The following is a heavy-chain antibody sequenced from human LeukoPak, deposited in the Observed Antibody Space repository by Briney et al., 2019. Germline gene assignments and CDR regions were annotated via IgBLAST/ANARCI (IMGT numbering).Heavy chain of an antibody. V-gene: IGHV4-4*07. D-gene: IGHD2-8*01. CDR2: IYTSGST. CDR3: ARDLLMVYTWRGFDP. Sequence: PGGSLRLSCAASGFTFSSYAMSWIRQPAGKGLEWIGRIYTSGSTNYNPSLKSRVTMSVDTSKNQFSLKLSSVTAADTAVYYSARDLLMVYTWRGFDPWGRGTLVTVSS. J-gene: IGHJ5*02. CDR1: GFTFSSYA.